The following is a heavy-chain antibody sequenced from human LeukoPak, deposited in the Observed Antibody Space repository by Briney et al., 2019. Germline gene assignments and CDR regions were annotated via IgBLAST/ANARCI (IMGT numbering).Heavy chain of an antibody. V-gene: IGHV3-33*01. Sequence: GGSLRLSCAASGFMFSSYGMHWVRQAPGKGLEWVSFIWYDGSIIHYADSVKGRFTISRDNSKNMLFLQMNSLGVEDTAVYYCARDQVTAIEYFQHWGQGTLVTVSS. CDR3: ARDQVTAIEYFQH. J-gene: IGHJ1*01. D-gene: IGHD2-21*02. CDR2: IWYDGSII. CDR1: GFMFSSYG.